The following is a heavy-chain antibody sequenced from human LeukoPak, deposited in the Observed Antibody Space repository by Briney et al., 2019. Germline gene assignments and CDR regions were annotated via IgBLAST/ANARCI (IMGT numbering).Heavy chain of an antibody. D-gene: IGHD3-10*01. CDR2: IYYSGGT. V-gene: IGHV4-30-4*08. J-gene: IGHJ6*02. CDR1: GGSISSGDYY. Sequence: SETLSLTCTVSGGSISSGDYYWSWIRQPPGKGLEWIGYIYYSGGTNYNPSLKSRVTISVDTSKNQFSLKLSSVTAADTAVYYCARQGLWFGENDVDVWGQGTTVTVSS. CDR3: ARQGLWFGENDVDV.